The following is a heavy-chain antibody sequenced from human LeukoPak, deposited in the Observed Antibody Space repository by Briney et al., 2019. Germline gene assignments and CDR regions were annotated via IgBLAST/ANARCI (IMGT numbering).Heavy chain of an antibody. CDR3: ARAYGGNSAAFDI. D-gene: IGHD4-23*01. V-gene: IGHV4-30-4*01. J-gene: IGHJ3*02. CDR1: GGSISSGDYY. Sequence: SETLSLTCTVSGGSISSGDYYWSWIRQPPGKGLEWIGYIYYSGSTYYNPSLKSRVTMSVDTSKNQFSLKLSSVTGADTAVYYCARAYGGNSAAFDIWGQGTMVTVSS. CDR2: IYYSGST.